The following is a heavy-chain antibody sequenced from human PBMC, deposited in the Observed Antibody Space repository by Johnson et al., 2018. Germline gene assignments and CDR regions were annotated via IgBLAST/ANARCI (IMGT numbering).Heavy chain of an antibody. D-gene: IGHD3-9*01. CDR3: ARYYDIVTGLYYMDV. V-gene: IGHV4-59*01. J-gene: IGHJ6*03. CDR2: IHDIGSI. CDR1: GASISSYY. Sequence: QVQLQESGPGLVKPSETLSLTCAVSGASISSYYWSWIRQPPGKGLEWIGYIHDIGSINYTPSLKSRVTMSIDTAKNQFSLKLSSVTAADTAVYYCARYYDIVTGLYYMDVWGKGTTVIVSS.